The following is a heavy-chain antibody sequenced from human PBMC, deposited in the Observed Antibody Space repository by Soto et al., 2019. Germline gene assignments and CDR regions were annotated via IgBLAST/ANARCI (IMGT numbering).Heavy chain of an antibody. CDR2: IWYDGSNK. CDR1: GFTFRNYG. J-gene: IGHJ4*02. Sequence: GGSLRLSCAASGFTFRNYGMHWVRQAPGKGPEWVAVIWYDGSNKYYADSVKGRFTISRDNSKNTLFLQMNSLRVEDTAVYYCARDSIWAATTTGPLDYWGQGTLVTVSS. D-gene: IGHD4-4*01. CDR3: ARDSIWAATTTGPLDY. V-gene: IGHV3-33*01.